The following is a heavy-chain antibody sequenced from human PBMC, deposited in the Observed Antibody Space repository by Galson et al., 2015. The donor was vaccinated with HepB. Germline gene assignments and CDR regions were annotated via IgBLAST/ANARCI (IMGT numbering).Heavy chain of an antibody. Sequence: QVQLQESGPGLVKPSETLSLTCTVSGGSISSHYWSWIRQPPGKGLEWIAYIYYGGSTNYNPSLKSRVTISVDTTKNQFSLKLSSVTAADTAVYYCAGGGRETSAIRFYYYYYMDVWGKGTTVTVSS. CDR2: IYYGGST. CDR3: AGGGRETSAIRFYYYYYMDV. V-gene: IGHV4-59*11. D-gene: IGHD2-21*01. CDR1: GGSISSHY. J-gene: IGHJ6*03.